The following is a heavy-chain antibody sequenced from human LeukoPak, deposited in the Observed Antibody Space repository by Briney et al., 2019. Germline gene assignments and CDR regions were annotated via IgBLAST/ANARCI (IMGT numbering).Heavy chain of an antibody. V-gene: IGHV4-4*07. Sequence: SETLSLTCTVSGGSISSYYWSWIRQPAGKGLEWIGRIYTSGSTNYNPSLTSRVTMSVDTSKNQFSPKLSSVTAADTAVYYCAGYKLYSSGWYYDYWGQGTLVTVSS. CDR1: GGSISSYY. CDR3: AGYKLYSSGWYYDY. D-gene: IGHD6-19*01. J-gene: IGHJ4*02. CDR2: IYTSGST.